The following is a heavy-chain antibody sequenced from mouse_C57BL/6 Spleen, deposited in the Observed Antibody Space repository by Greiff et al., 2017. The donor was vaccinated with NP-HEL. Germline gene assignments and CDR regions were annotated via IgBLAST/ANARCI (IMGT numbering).Heavy chain of an antibody. V-gene: IGHV1-82*01. J-gene: IGHJ4*01. CDR2: IYPGDGDT. CDR1: GYAFSSSW. CDR3: ARGELRLPAMDC. Sequence: VQLQQSGPELVKPGASVKISCKASGYAFSSSWMNWVKQRPGKGLEWIGRIYPGDGDTNYNGKFKGKATLTADKSSSTAYMQLSSLTSEDSAVYFCARGELRLPAMDCWGQGTSVTVSS. D-gene: IGHD3-2*02.